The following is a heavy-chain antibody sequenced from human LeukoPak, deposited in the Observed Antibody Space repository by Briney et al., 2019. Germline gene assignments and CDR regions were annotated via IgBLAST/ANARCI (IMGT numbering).Heavy chain of an antibody. CDR2: IYYSGST. CDR3: ARGGQKYYYGSGSYYFDY. J-gene: IGHJ4*02. V-gene: IGHV4-39*07. Sequence: SETLSLTCTVSGGSISSSSYYWGWIRQPPGKGLEWIGSIYYSGSTYYNPSLKSRVTISVDTSKNQFSLKLSSVTAADTAVYYCARGGQKYYYGSGSYYFDYWGQGTLVTVSS. CDR1: GGSISSSSYY. D-gene: IGHD3-10*01.